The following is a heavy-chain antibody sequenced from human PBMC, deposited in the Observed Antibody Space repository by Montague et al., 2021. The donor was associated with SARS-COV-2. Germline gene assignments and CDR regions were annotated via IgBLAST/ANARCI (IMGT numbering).Heavy chain of an antibody. CDR1: GGSFSDYY. CDR2: VNHSGRI. J-gene: IGHJ4*02. CDR3: ARGRVDTTMILVDFTGAAHYFDS. Sequence: SETLSLTCAVYGGSFSDYYWTWIRQSPGKGLEWLGEVNHSGRINYNPSLKSRITISVDTSKNQFSLRLRSVTAADTAVYYCARGRVDTTMILVDFTGAAHYFDSWGQGTLVSVSS. V-gene: IGHV4-34*01. D-gene: IGHD3-22*01.